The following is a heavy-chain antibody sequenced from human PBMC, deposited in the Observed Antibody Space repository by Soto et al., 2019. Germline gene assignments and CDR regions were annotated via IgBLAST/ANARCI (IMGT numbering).Heavy chain of an antibody. CDR3: AREGGESSDGLYYFDA. CDR1: GGSTSSDNY. Sequence: SETLSLTCTVSGGSTSSDNYWSWIRQPPGKGLEWIGHIYYSGNTDYNPSLKSRLAISINTSKNQFSLKLSSVTAADTAVYFCAREGGESSDGLYYFDAWGQGSMVTVSS. J-gene: IGHJ4*02. CDR2: IYYSGNT. V-gene: IGHV4-30-4*01. D-gene: IGHD3-16*01.